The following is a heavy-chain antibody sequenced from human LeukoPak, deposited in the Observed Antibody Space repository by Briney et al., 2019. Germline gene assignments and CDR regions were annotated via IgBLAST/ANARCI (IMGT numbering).Heavy chain of an antibody. V-gene: IGHV3-30-3*01. Sequence: GGSLRLSCAASGFTFSSYAMHWVRQAPGKGLEWVAVISYDGSNKYYADSMKGRFTISRDNSKNTLYLQMNSLRAEDTAVYYCARGLLATVTTGAFDIWGQGTMVTVSS. D-gene: IGHD4-17*01. J-gene: IGHJ3*02. CDR1: GFTFSSYA. CDR2: ISYDGSNK. CDR3: ARGLLATVTTGAFDI.